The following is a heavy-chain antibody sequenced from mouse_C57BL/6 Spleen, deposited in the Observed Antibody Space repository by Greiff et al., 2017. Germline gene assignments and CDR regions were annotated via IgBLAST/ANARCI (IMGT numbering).Heavy chain of an antibody. J-gene: IGHJ4*01. Sequence: QVQLQQPGTELVKPGASVKLSCKASGSTFTSYWMHWVKQRPGQGLEWIGNINPSNGGTNYNEKFKSKATLTVDKSSSTAYMQLSSLTSEDSAVYYCAREAYSKGAMDYWGQGTSVTVSS. V-gene: IGHV1-53*01. D-gene: IGHD2-5*01. CDR3: AREAYSKGAMDY. CDR1: GSTFTSYW. CDR2: INPSNGGT.